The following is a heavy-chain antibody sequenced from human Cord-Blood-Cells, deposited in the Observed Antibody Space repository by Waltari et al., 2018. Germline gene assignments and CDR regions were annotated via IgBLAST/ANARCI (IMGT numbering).Heavy chain of an antibody. Sequence: QLQLQESGPGLVKPSETLSLPCTVPGGSLSSSSYYWGWLRQPPGKGLEWIGSIYYSGGTYYNPSLKSRVTISVDTSKNQFSLKLSAVTAADTAVYYCARFGRFLEWLSPSDAFDIWGQGTMVTVSS. CDR1: GGSLSSSSYY. V-gene: IGHV4-39*01. CDR2: IYYSGGT. D-gene: IGHD3-3*01. CDR3: ARFGRFLEWLSPSDAFDI. J-gene: IGHJ3*02.